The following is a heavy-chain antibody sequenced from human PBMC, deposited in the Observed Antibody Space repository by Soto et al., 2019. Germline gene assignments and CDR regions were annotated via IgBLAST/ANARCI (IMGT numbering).Heavy chain of an antibody. Sequence: SETLSLTCTVSGGSIGSHYWSWIRQPPGEGLEWIGRASYSGSPNYNPSLKSRVTISIDTSKNQFSLKLTSVTAADTAVYYCARQWGGDYWGQGTLVPVS. CDR3: ARQWGGDY. J-gene: IGHJ4*02. V-gene: IGHV4-59*08. CDR1: GGSIGSHY. D-gene: IGHD3-16*01. CDR2: ASYSGSP.